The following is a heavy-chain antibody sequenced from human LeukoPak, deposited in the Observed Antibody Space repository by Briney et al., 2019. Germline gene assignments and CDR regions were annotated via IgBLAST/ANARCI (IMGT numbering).Heavy chain of an antibody. CDR1: GFTFSSYA. V-gene: IGHV3-23*01. J-gene: IGHJ1*01. D-gene: IGHD3-22*01. CDR3: AKDRITMIVVVIFQH. Sequence: GGSLRLSCAASGFTFSSYAMSWVRQAPGKGLEWVSAISGSGGATFYADSVKGRFTISRDNSKNTLYLQMNSLRAEDTAVYYCAKDRITMIVVVIFQHWGQGTLVTVSS. CDR2: ISGSGGAT.